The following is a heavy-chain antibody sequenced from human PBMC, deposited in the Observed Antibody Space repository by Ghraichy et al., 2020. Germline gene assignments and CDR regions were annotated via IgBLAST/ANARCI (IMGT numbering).Heavy chain of an antibody. V-gene: IGHV4-4*07. J-gene: IGHJ4*02. CDR3: ARVVRGGSSVPEYYFDY. CDR1: GGSISSYY. Sequence: SETLSLTCTVSGGSISSYYWSWIRQPAGKGLEWIGRIYTSGSTNYNPSLKSRVTMSVDTSKNQFSLKLSSVTAADTAVYYCARVVRGGSSVPEYYFDYWGQGTLVTVSS. D-gene: IGHD2-21*01. CDR2: IYTSGST.